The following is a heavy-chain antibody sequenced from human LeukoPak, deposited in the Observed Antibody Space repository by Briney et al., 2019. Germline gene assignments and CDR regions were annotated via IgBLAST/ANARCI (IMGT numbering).Heavy chain of an antibody. CDR2: IKQDGSEK. J-gene: IGHJ3*02. CDR3: ARDGRFSYGAFDI. D-gene: IGHD3-3*01. Sequence: GSLRLSCVASGFTFSDYWMTWVRQAPGKGLECVANIKQDGSEKFYVDSAKGRFTISRDNAKNSLYLQMNSLRAEDTAVYYCARDGRFSYGAFDIWGQGTMVTVSS. V-gene: IGHV3-7*01. CDR1: GFTFSDYW.